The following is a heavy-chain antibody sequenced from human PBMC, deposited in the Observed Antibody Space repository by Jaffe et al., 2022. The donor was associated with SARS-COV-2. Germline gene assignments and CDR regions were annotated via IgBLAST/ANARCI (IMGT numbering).Heavy chain of an antibody. CDR2: IYYSGST. V-gene: IGHV4-59*01. D-gene: IGHD2-8*01. J-gene: IGHJ4*02. CDR3: ASLTGPEHAIYFDY. Sequence: QVQLQESGPGLVKPSETLSLTCTVSGGSISSYYWSWIRQPPGKGLEWIGYIYYSGSTNYNPSLKSRVTISVDTSKNQFSLKLSSVTAADTAVYYCASLTGPEHAIYFDYWGQGTLVTVSS. CDR1: GGSISSYY.